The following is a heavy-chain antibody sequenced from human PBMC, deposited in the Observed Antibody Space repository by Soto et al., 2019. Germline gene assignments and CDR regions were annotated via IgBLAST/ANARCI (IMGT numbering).Heavy chain of an antibody. J-gene: IGHJ5*02. Sequence: SETLSLTCSVSGGSISRTSDYWGWIRQPPGKGLEWIGSISYSGNTYYSPSLKSRVTISLDTSKNQFSLELSSVTATDTAVYYCARRGARIAAVATISGFDPWGQGTLVTVSS. CDR2: ISYSGNT. CDR3: ARRGARIAAVATISGFDP. V-gene: IGHV4-39*01. CDR1: GGSISRTSDY. D-gene: IGHD6-13*01.